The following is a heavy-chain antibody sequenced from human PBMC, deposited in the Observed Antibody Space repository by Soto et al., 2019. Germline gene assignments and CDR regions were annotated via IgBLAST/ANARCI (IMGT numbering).Heavy chain of an antibody. CDR1: GYTFTNYY. D-gene: IGHD4-4*01. V-gene: IGHV1-46*03. Sequence: ASVKVSCKASGYTFTNYYIDWVRQAPGQGLEWMGIINPNGGSTTYVQKFQGRVTMTRDTSTSTVYMELSSLRSEDTAVDYCARAWWTTVTNSLNDVFDVWGQGTMVTVSS. CDR2: INPNGGST. CDR3: ARAWWTTVTNSLNDVFDV. J-gene: IGHJ3*01.